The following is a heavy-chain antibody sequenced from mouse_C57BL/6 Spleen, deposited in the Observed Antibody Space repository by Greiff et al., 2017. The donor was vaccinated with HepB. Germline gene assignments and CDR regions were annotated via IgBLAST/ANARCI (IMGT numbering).Heavy chain of an antibody. CDR3: ARPYYSNYWFAY. CDR1: GFTFSSYG. Sequence: EVQVVESGGDLVKPGGSLKLSCAASGFTFSSYGMSWVRQTPDKRLEWVATISSGGSYTYYPDSVKGRFTISRDNAKNTLYLQMSSLKSEDTAMYYCARPYYSNYWFAYWGQGTLVTVSA. D-gene: IGHD2-5*01. J-gene: IGHJ3*01. CDR2: ISSGGSYT. V-gene: IGHV5-6*01.